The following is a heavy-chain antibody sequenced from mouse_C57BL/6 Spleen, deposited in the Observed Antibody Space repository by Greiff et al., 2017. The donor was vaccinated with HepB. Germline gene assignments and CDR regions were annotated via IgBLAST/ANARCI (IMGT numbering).Heavy chain of an antibody. CDR1: GFNIKDYY. CDR2: IDPEDGET. Sequence: EVKLEESGAELVKPGASVKLSCTASGFNIKDYYMHWVKQRTEQGLEWIGRIDPEDGETKYAPKFQGKATITADTSSNTAYLQLSSLTSEDTAVYYCARNRDITTVVATTGDYWGQGTTLTVSS. CDR3: ARNRDITTVVATTGDY. D-gene: IGHD1-1*01. V-gene: IGHV14-2*01. J-gene: IGHJ2*01.